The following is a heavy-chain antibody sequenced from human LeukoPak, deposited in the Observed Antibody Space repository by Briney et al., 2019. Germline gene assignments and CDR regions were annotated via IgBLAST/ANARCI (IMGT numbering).Heavy chain of an antibody. CDR1: VGSFSGYY. CDR3: ARFYYDSSGYVSFDY. V-gene: IGHV4-34*01. Sequence: SETLSLTCAVYVGSFSGYYWSWIRQPPGKGLEWIGEINHSGSTNYNPSLKSRVTISVATSKNQCSLKLSSVTAADTAVYYCARFYYDSSGYVSFDYWGQGTLVTVSS. J-gene: IGHJ4*02. D-gene: IGHD3-22*01. CDR2: INHSGST.